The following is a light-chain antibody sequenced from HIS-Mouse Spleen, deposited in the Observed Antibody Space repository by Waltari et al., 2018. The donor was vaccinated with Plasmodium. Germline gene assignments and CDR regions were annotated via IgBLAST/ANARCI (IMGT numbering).Light chain of an antibody. CDR3: QQYGSSGT. Sequence: EIVLTQSPGTLSLSPGERATLSCRASQSVSSSYLAWYQQNPGQAPRLLIYGASSRATGIPDRISGSGSGTDFTLTISRLEPEDFAVYYCQQYGSSGTFGQGTKVEIK. J-gene: IGKJ1*01. CDR2: GAS. CDR1: QSVSSSY. V-gene: IGKV3-20*01.